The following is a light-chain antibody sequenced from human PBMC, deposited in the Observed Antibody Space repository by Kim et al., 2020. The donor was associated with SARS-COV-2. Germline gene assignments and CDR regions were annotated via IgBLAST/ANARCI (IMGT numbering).Light chain of an antibody. Sequence: SPGQRAPLSCRASQSVSSYLAWYQQKPGQAPRLLIYDAFNSATGIPARFSGRGSGTDFTLTISSLEPEDFAVYYCQQRSNWPPLTFGGGTKVDIK. V-gene: IGKV3-11*01. CDR1: QSVSSY. CDR2: DAF. J-gene: IGKJ4*01. CDR3: QQRSNWPPLT.